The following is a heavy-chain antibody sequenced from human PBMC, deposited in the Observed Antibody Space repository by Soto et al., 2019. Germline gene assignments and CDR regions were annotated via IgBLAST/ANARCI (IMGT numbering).Heavy chain of an antibody. CDR1: GFTFSSYS. V-gene: IGHV3-21*01. CDR2: ISSSSSYI. J-gene: IGHJ4*02. CDR3: ARVGLRGIDY. D-gene: IGHD3-10*01. Sequence: GGSLRLSCAASGFTFSSYSMNWVRQAPGKGLEWVSSISSSSSYIYYADSVKGRFTISRDNAKNALYLQMNSLRAEDTAVYYCARVGLRGIDYWGQGTLVTVSS.